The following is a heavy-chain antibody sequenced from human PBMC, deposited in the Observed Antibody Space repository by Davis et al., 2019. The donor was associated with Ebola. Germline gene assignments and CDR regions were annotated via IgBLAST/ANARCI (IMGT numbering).Heavy chain of an antibody. CDR2: ISSSSSYT. V-gene: IGHV3-11*06. J-gene: IGHJ5*02. CDR3: ARDRVSYYDILTGENWFDP. D-gene: IGHD3-9*01. CDR1: GFTFSDYY. Sequence: GESLKISCAASGFTFSDYYMSWIRQAPGKGLEWVSYISSSSSYTNYADSVKGRFTISRDNAKNSLYLQMNSLRAEDTAVYYCARDRVSYYDILTGENWFDPWGQGTLVTVSS.